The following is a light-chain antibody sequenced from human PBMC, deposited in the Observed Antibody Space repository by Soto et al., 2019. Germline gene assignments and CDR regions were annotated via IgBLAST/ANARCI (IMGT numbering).Light chain of an antibody. V-gene: IGKV1-39*01. J-gene: IGKJ1*01. CDR3: QQSYSTPYT. Sequence: IQMTHSPSSLSASVGDRVTSTCXASQDINKNLIWYQQKPGKAPKLLIYDASDLETGVPSRFSGSGSGTDFTLTISSLQPEDFATYYCQQSYSTPYTFGQGTKVDI. CDR2: DAS. CDR1: QDINKN.